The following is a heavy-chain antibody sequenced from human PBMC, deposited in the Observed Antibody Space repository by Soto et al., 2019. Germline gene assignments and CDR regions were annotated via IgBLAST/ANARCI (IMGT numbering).Heavy chain of an antibody. V-gene: IGHV3-23*01. J-gene: IGHJ5*02. CDR3: AKGGPFTGGFDP. Sequence: EGQLLQSGGDLVQPGGSLRLSCAGSGLTLRSYAMTWIRQAPEKGLEWVSTITGRSAVPSYADSVNGRFTVSRDNSKNTLYLQMNSLRPDDTAIYYCAKGGPFTGGFDPWGQGTLVTVSA. CDR1: GLTLRSYA. CDR2: ITGRSAVP. D-gene: IGHD3-16*01.